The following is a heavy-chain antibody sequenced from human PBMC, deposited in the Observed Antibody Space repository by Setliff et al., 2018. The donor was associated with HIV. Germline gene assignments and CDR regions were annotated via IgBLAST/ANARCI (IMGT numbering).Heavy chain of an antibody. V-gene: IGHV1-18*03. Sequence: GASVKVSCKASGYTFTSYGISWVRQAPGQGLEWMGWISAYNGNTNYAQKLQGRVTMTTDTSASTAYLELSSLKSEDMAVYYCARVKTGDPLYFDHWGQGTLVTVSS. J-gene: IGHJ4*02. CDR1: GYTFTSYG. CDR3: ARVKTGDPLYFDH. CDR2: ISAYNGNT. D-gene: IGHD7-27*01.